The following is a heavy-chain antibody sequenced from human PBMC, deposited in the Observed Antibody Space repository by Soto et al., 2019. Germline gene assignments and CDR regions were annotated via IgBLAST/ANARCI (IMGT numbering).Heavy chain of an antibody. CDR2: IRSKAYGGTT. CDR1: GDFV. CDR3: TRDEGARRYYYDSSGYYAGY. J-gene: IGHJ4*02. Sequence: GDFVVLRFIHNQRKGRAWVGFIRSKAYGGTTEYAASVKGRFTISRDDSKSIAYLQMNSLKTEDTAVYYCTRDEGARRYYYDSSGYYAGYWGQGTLVTVSS. D-gene: IGHD3-22*01. V-gene: IGHV3-49*03.